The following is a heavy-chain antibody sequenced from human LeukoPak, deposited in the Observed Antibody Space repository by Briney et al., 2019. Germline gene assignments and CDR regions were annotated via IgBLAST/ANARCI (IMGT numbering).Heavy chain of an antibody. J-gene: IGHJ4*02. Sequence: GGSLRLSCAASGFTFSSYAMSWVRQAPGKGLEWVSAISGSGGSTYYADSVKGRFTISRDNSKSTLYLQMNSLRAEDTAVYYCAKGDEWELLSYWGQGTLVTVSS. CDR3: AKGDEWELLSY. CDR1: GFTFSSYA. D-gene: IGHD1-26*01. CDR2: ISGSGGST. V-gene: IGHV3-23*01.